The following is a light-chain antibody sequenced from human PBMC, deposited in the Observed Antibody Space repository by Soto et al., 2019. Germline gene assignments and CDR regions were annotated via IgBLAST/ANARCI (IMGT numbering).Light chain of an antibody. V-gene: IGKV1-8*01. Sequence: AIRMTQSPSSLSASTGDRVTITRRASQGISSYLAWYQQKPGKAPKLLIYAASTLQSGVPSRFSGSGSGTDFTLTISCLESEDFATYYCQQYYSYLPITFGQGTRLEIK. CDR1: QGISSY. CDR3: QQYYSYLPIT. CDR2: AAS. J-gene: IGKJ5*01.